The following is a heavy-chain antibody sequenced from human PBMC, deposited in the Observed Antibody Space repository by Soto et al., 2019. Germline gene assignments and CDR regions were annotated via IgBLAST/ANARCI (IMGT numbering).Heavy chain of an antibody. Sequence: QLVESGGGLVQPGGSLRLSCATSGFTFNTYWMTWVRQAPGKGLEWVANIKEDGSEENYVDSVKGRFTISRDNGKNSLFLQMNRLRRDDSAVYYCVRSFSFDWLLSTLDCWGQGTLVSVSS. J-gene: IGHJ4*02. CDR2: IKEDGSEE. CDR3: VRSFSFDWLLSTLDC. V-gene: IGHV3-7*01. D-gene: IGHD3-9*01. CDR1: GFTFNTYW.